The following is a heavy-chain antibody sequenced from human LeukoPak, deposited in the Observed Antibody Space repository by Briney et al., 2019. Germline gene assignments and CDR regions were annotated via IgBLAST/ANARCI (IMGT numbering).Heavy chain of an antibody. Sequence: GGSLRLSCAASGFTFSDYYMSWIRQAPGKGLEWVPYISSSGSTIYYADSVKGRFTISRDNAKNSLYLQMNSLRAEDTAVYYCARDVSWIQLQRDWGQGTLVTVSS. D-gene: IGHD5-18*01. CDR1: GFTFSDYY. CDR3: ARDVSWIQLQRD. J-gene: IGHJ4*02. V-gene: IGHV3-11*01. CDR2: ISSSGSTI.